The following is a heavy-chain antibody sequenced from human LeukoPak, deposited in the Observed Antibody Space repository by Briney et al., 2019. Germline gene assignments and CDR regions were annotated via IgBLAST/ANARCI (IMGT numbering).Heavy chain of an antibody. CDR2: ISYDGTKK. V-gene: IGHV3-30*18. J-gene: IGHJ4*02. CDR1: GFIFSTYA. CDR3: AKDLSSHSSGYHY. D-gene: IGHD3-22*01. Sequence: PGGSLRLSCADSGFIFSTYAMHWVRQAPGKGLEWVAVISYDGTKKYYADSVKGRFTISRDNSKNTLYLQMNSLRPEDTAVYYCAKDLSSHSSGYHYWGQGTLVTVSS.